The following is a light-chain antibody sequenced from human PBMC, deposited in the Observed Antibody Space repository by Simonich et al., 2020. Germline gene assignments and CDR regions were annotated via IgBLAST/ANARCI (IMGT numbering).Light chain of an antibody. CDR3: MQGTHWPPFT. J-gene: IGKJ3*01. V-gene: IGKV2-30*02. Sequence: DVVMTQSPLSLPVTLGQPVSISCKSSQSLVHSDGNTYLNWFQQMPGQSPRRLIYKVSNRDSGVPDRFSGSGSGTDFTLKISRVEAEDVGVYYCMQGTHWPPFTFGPGTKVDIK. CDR1: QSLVHSDGNTY. CDR2: KVS.